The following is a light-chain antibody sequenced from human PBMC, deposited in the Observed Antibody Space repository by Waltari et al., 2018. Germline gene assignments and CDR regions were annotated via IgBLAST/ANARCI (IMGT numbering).Light chain of an antibody. J-gene: IGKJ1*01. CDR1: QSVTSNY. CDR2: GAS. CDR3: QQYGSSPRT. V-gene: IGKV3-20*01. Sequence: EIVLTQSPGTLSLSPGERATLSCRTIQSVTSNYLAWYQQKPGQAPRLLSYGASSRAPGIPDRFSGSGSGTDITLTISRLEPEDFAVYYCQQYGSSPRTFGQGTKVEIK.